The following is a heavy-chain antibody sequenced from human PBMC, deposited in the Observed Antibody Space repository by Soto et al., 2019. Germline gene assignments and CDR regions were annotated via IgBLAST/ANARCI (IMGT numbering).Heavy chain of an antibody. CDR1: GGSISSYY. D-gene: IGHD6-19*01. V-gene: IGHV4-59*01. CDR3: ARAGYSSGWYYPYNWFDP. J-gene: IGHJ5*02. Sequence: ETLSLTCTVSGGSISSYYWSWIRQPPGNGLEWIGYIYYSGSTNYNPSLKSRVTISVDTSKNQFSLKLSSVTAADTAVYYCARAGYSSGWYYPYNWFDPWGQGNLVTVS. CDR2: IYYSGST.